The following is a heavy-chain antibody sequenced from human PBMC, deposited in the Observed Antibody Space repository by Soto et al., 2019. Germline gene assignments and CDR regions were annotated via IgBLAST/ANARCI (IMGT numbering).Heavy chain of an antibody. CDR2: IYYSGST. CDR3: ARLRRDCSSTSCYKNYYYYYMDV. V-gene: IGHV4-59*08. D-gene: IGHD2-2*01. Sequence: SETLSLTCTVSGGSISSYYWSWIRQPPGKGLEWIGYIYYSGSTNYNPSLKSRVTISVDTSKNQFSLKLSSVTAADTAVYYCARLRRDCSSTSCYKNYYYYYMDVWGKGTTVTVSS. J-gene: IGHJ6*03. CDR1: GGSISSYY.